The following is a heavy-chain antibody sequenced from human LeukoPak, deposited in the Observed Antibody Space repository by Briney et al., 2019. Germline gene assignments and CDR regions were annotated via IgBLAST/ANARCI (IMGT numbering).Heavy chain of an antibody. Sequence: GGSLRLSCAASGFTFSSCWMNWVRQAPGKGLVWVSRIASDGSSTTYADSVKGRFSISRDNAKNTLYLQMNSLRAEDTAVYYCARAVAGKLDYWGQGTLVTVSS. CDR2: IASDGSST. V-gene: IGHV3-74*01. CDR3: ARAVAGKLDY. D-gene: IGHD6-19*01. CDR1: GFTFSSCW. J-gene: IGHJ4*02.